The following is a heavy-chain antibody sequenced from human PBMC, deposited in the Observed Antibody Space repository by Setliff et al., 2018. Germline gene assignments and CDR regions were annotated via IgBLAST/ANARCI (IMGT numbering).Heavy chain of an antibody. Sequence: SETLSLTCAVNGGSFSGSYWSWIRQPPGKGLEWIGEIHPSGSTNYNPSLKSRVTISLDTSNNQFSLSLSSVTAADTAVYYCARMSGFQYMDVWGKGTTVTVSS. V-gene: IGHV4-34*01. J-gene: IGHJ6*03. CDR1: GGSFSGSY. CDR3: ARMSGFQYMDV. D-gene: IGHD3-3*01. CDR2: IHPSGST.